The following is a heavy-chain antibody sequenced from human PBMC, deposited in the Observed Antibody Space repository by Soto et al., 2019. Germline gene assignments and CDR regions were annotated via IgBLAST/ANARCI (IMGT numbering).Heavy chain of an antibody. J-gene: IGHJ5*02. D-gene: IGHD3-22*01. CDR3: AREYYYDSSGYYGWFDP. CDR2: IWYDGSNK. Sequence: GGSLRLSCAASGFTFSSYGMHWVRQAPGKGLEWVAVIWYDGSNKYYADSVKGRFTISRDNSKNTLYLQMNSLRAEDTAVYYCAREYYYDSSGYYGWFDPWGQGTLVTVSS. V-gene: IGHV3-33*01. CDR1: GFTFSSYG.